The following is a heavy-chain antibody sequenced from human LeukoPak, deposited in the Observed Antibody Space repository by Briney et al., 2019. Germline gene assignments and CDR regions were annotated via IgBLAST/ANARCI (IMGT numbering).Heavy chain of an antibody. CDR2: IYYSGST. Sequence: SETLSLTCTVSGGSNSNYYWSWIRQPPEKGLEWIGYIYYSGSTNYNPSLKSRVTISVDTSKNQFSLKLNSVTAADTAIYYCAREDYGDSVDYWGQGTLVTVSS. CDR1: GGSNSNYY. D-gene: IGHD4-17*01. CDR3: AREDYGDSVDY. J-gene: IGHJ4*02. V-gene: IGHV4-59*01.